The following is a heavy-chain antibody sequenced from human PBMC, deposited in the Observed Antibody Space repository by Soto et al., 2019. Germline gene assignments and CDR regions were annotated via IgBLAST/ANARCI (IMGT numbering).Heavy chain of an antibody. CDR3: ARKHGIRSYFAY. CDR1: GYTFTSYA. J-gene: IGHJ4*02. Sequence: ASVKVSCKASGYTFTSYAMHWVRQAPGQRLEWMGWINAGNGNTKYSQKFQGRVTITRDTSASTAYMELSSLRSEDTAVYYCARKHGIRSYFAYWGKGTLVTVSS. V-gene: IGHV1-3*01. CDR2: INAGNGNT. D-gene: IGHD1-1*01.